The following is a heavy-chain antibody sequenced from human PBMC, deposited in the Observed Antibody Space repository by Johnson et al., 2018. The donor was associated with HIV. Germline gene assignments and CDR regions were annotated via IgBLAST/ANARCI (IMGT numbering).Heavy chain of an antibody. CDR1: GFTFSSYA. Sequence: HVQLVESGGGVVQPGRSLRLSCAASGFTFSSYAMHWVRQAPGKGLEWVAVISYDGSNKYYADSVKGRFTISRDNSKNTLYLQMNSLRAEDTAVYYCAREGGIAAAGTDAFDIWGQGTMVTVSS. J-gene: IGHJ3*02. V-gene: IGHV3-30-3*01. D-gene: IGHD6-13*01. CDR3: AREGGIAAAGTDAFDI. CDR2: ISYDGSNK.